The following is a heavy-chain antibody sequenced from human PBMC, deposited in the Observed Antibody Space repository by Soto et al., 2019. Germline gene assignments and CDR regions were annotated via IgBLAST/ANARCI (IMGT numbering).Heavy chain of an antibody. CDR3: ATEKPRSVADGMDV. CDR2: IYYSGST. V-gene: IGHV4-30-4*01. Sequence: PSETLSLTCAVSGGSLSRGDYYWSWFRQPPGKGLEWIGYIYYSGSTYYTPSLKSRVTIPLDTSKDQFSLKLSSVTADGTDVYYCATEKPRSVADGMDVWGEGTRVT. CDR1: GGSLSRGDYY. J-gene: IGHJ6*01.